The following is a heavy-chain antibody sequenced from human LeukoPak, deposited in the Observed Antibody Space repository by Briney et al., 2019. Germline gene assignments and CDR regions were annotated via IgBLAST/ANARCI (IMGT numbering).Heavy chain of an antibody. CDR2: ISSSSGTI. V-gene: IGHV3-48*02. J-gene: IGHJ4*02. CDR3: ARDQSDYYGSGSYSEGSY. D-gene: IGHD3-10*01. Sequence: GGSLRLSCAASGFTFSTYSMKWVRQAPGKGLEWVSYISSSSGTIYYADSVKGRFTISRDNAKNSLYLQMNGLRDEDTAVYYCARDQSDYYGSGSYSEGSYWGQGTLVTVSS. CDR1: GFTFSTYS.